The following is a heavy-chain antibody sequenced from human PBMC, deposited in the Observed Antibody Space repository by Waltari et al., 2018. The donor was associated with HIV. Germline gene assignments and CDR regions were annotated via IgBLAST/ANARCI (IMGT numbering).Heavy chain of an antibody. CDR2: IKKDGSEI. V-gene: IGHV3-7*01. D-gene: IGHD3-3*01. CDR3: ARADYDFWSGSVYYYYGMDV. J-gene: IGHJ6*02. CDR1: GFTFCSYW. Sequence: EVQLVESGGGLVQPGGSLRLSCAASGFTFCSYWMSRVGQDPGKGLELLANIKKDGSEISYVDSVKGRFTISRENAKNSLYLQMNSLRAEDTAVYYCARADYDFWSGSVYYYYGMDVWGQGTTVTVSS.